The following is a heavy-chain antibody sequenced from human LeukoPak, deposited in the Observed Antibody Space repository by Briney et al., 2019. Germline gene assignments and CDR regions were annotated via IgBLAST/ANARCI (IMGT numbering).Heavy chain of an antibody. CDR1: GFTFSNYG. Sequence: GGSLRLSCAASGFTFSNYGMHWVRQAPGKGLEWVAAISNDGSKIQYADSVKGRFTISRDKSKNTLYLQMNSLRVEDTALYYCAKPMFYDFWSGLDHWGQGTLVTVSS. V-gene: IGHV3-30*18. CDR2: ISNDGSKI. J-gene: IGHJ4*02. CDR3: AKPMFYDFWSGLDH. D-gene: IGHD3-3*01.